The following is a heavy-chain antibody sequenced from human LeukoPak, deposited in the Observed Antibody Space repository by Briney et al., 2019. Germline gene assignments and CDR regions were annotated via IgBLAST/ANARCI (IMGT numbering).Heavy chain of an antibody. CDR1: GFTFSSYA. CDR2: ISGSGGST. V-gene: IGHV3-23*01. D-gene: IGHD4-11*01. CDR3: SKDQVKDYSSYFDY. Sequence: GGSLRLSCAASGFTFSSYAMSWVRQAPGKGLEWVSVISGSGGSTYHANSVKGRFTISRDNSKNTLYLQMNFLRAEDTAVYYCSKDQVKDYSSYFDYWGQGTLVTVSS. J-gene: IGHJ4*02.